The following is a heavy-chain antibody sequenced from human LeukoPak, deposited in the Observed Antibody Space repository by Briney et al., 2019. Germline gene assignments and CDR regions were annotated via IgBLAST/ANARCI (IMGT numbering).Heavy chain of an antibody. J-gene: IGHJ4*02. D-gene: IGHD1-26*01. Sequence: SETLSLTCTVSGGSISSHYWSWIRQPPGKGLEWIGYIYYSGSTNYNPSLKSRVTISVDTSKNQFSLKLSSVTAADTAVYFCARVKAGAFDYWGQGTLVTVSS. CDR1: GGSISSHY. CDR2: IYYSGST. V-gene: IGHV4-59*11. CDR3: ARVKAGAFDY.